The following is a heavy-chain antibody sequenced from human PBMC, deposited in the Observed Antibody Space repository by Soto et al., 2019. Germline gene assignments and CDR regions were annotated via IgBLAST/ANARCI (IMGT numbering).Heavy chain of an antibody. V-gene: IGHV1-3*01. CDR2: INVGNGNT. CDR3: ARGSQVLDV. Sequence: APGQRLEWMGWINVGNGNTEYSHKLQGRVTITRDTSANTVYMELSSLRSEDTAVYYCARGSQVLDVWGEGTTVTVSS. J-gene: IGHJ6*01. D-gene: IGHD2-8*01.